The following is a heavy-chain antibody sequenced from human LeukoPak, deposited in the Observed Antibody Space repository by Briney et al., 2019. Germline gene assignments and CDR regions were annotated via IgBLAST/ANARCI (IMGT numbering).Heavy chain of an antibody. Sequence: ASVKVSFTASGGTFSSYAISWVRQAPGQGLEWMGRIIPILGIANYAQKFQGRVTITADKSTSTAYMELSSLRSEDTAVYYCASDEDIGTPRAFDIWGQGTMVTVSS. CDR1: GGTFSSYA. J-gene: IGHJ3*02. CDR2: IIPILGIA. CDR3: ASDEDIGTPRAFDI. V-gene: IGHV1-69*04. D-gene: IGHD5-12*01.